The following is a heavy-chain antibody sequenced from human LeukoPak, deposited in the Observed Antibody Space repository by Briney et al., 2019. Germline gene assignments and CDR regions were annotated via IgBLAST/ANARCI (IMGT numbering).Heavy chain of an antibody. CDR2: ITDSGGRT. D-gene: IGHD2-21*02. CDR3: VVVTGSW. J-gene: IGHJ4*02. V-gene: IGHV3-23*01. Sequence: SGGSLRLSCAASGFMFSSYAMSWVRQAPGKGLEWVSAITDSGGRTYYADSVKGRFTISRDNSKNTLYLQMNSLRAEDTAVYYCVVVTGSWWGQGTLVTVSS. CDR1: GFMFSSYA.